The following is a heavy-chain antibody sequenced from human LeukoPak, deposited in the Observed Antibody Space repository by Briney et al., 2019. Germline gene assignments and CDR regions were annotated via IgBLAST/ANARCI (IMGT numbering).Heavy chain of an antibody. V-gene: IGHV1-8*03. CDR3: ARGGEYDILTGYFRFDP. CDR1: GYTFTSYD. CDR2: MNPNSGNT. Sequence: ASVKVSCKASGYTFTSYDINWVRQATGQGLEWMGWMNPNSGNTGYAQKFQGRVTITRNTSISTAYMELSSLRSEDTAVYYCARGGEYDILTGYFRFDPWGQGTLVTVSS. J-gene: IGHJ5*02. D-gene: IGHD3-9*01.